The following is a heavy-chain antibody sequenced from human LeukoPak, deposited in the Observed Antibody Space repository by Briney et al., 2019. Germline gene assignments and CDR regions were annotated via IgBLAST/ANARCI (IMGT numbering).Heavy chain of an antibody. V-gene: IGHV6-1*01. Sequence: SQTLSLTCAISGDSVSTNSAAWNWIRQSPSRGLEWLGRTYQRSKWYNDYAVSVKSRITINPDISKNQFSLQLNSVTPEATAVYYCARSPSPYSSGWYFDYWGQGTLVTVSS. CDR2: TYQRSKWYN. CDR3: ARSPSPYSSGWYFDY. CDR1: GDSVSTNSAA. J-gene: IGHJ4*02. D-gene: IGHD6-19*01.